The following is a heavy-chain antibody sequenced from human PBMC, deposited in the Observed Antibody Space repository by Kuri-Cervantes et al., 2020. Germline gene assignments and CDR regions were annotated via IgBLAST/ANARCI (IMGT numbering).Heavy chain of an antibody. CDR3: AREDYYDSSGYSLPLHSWFDP. V-gene: IGHV4-31*11. J-gene: IGHJ5*02. D-gene: IGHD3-22*01. CDR1: GGSISSGGYY. CDR2: IYYSGST. Sequence: SETLSLTCAVSGGSISSGGYYWTWIRPHPGKGLEWIGCIYYSGSTYYNPSLKSRVTISVDTYKNQFSLKLSSVTAADTAVYYCAREDYYDSSGYSLPLHSWFDPWGQGTLVTVSS.